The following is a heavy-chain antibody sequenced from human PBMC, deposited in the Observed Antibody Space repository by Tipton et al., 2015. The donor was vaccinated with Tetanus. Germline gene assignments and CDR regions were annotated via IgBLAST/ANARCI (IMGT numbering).Heavy chain of an antibody. CDR2: VIYDGTS. J-gene: IGHJ5*02. CDR3: AGGLVRWYEP. Sequence: TLSLTCTVSGVSVRSYYWSWIRQSPDKGLEWLGDVIYDGTSYYNPSLNSRVKISLDTSMNQVSLTLTSVTAADTAVYSCAGGLVRWYEPWGRGTLVSVSS. V-gene: IGHV4-34*12. D-gene: IGHD3-10*01. CDR1: GVSVRSYY.